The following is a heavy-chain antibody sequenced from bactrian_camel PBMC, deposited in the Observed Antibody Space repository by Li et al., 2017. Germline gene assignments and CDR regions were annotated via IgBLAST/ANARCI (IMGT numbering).Heavy chain of an antibody. D-gene: IGHD1*01. CDR1: GFPFSSYQ. J-gene: IGHJ4*01. V-gene: IGHV3S40*01. CDR3: AALNETFGARFAWCSDF. Sequence: VQLVESGGGSVQAGGSLRLSCTTSGFPFSSYQMCWVRQAPGKGLEWVSGIKSDGGTTAYADSLKGRFTISRDNAKNTVYLQMDSLKPDDTGVYYCAALNETFGARFAWCSDFRGEGTQVTVS. CDR2: IKSDGGTT.